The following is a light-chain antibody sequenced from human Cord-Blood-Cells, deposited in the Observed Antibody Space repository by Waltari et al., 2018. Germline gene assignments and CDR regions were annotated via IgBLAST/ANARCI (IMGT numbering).Light chain of an antibody. CDR3: ETWDSNTRV. CDR2: LEGSGSY. CDR1: SGHSSYI. Sequence: QPVLTQSSSASASLGSSVKLTCTLSSGHSSYIIAWHQQQPGKAPRYLMKLEGSGSYNKWSGVPDRFSGSSSGADRYLTISNLQSEDEADYYCETWDSNTRVCGGGTKLTVL. V-gene: IGLV4-60*03. J-gene: IGLJ2*01.